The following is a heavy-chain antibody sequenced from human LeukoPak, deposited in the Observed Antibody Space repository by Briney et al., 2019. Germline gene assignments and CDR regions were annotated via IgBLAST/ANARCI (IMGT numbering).Heavy chain of an antibody. J-gene: IGHJ4*02. CDR1: GGSITSHY. CDR3: ASSHCSGGSCYSDFDY. D-gene: IGHD2-15*01. CDR2: IYYSGST. V-gene: IGHV4-59*08. Sequence: SETLSLTCSVSGGSITSHYWSWIRQPPGKGLEWIGYIYYSGSTNYNPSLKSRVTISVDTSKNQFSLKLSSVTAADAAVYYCASSHCSGGSCYSDFDYWGQGTLVTVSS.